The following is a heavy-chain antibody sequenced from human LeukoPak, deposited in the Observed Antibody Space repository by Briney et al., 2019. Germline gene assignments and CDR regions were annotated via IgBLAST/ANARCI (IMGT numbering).Heavy chain of an antibody. CDR3: ARSLGATGPNGH. J-gene: IGHJ4*02. V-gene: IGHV3-21*01. CDR1: GFTFSSYS. D-gene: IGHD1-26*01. CDR2: ISSSSSYI. Sequence: PGGSLRLSCAASGFTFSSYSMNWVRQAPGKGLEWVSSISSSSSYIYYADSVKGRFTISRDNSKNTLYLQMNSLRAEDTAVYYCARSLGATGPNGHWGQGTLVIVSS.